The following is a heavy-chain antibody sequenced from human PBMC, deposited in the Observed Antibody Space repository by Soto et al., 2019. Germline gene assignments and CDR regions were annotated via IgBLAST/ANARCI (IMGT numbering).Heavy chain of an antibody. CDR2: ISVSGGTT. Sequence: GESLKISCAASGFTFNNYALTWVRQAPGKGLEWVSTISVSGGTTHYSDSVKGRFTISRDNSKKTVYLQMNSLRAEDTAVYYCASDRFRGTYYLRGVTYFFEEWGQGAPVTVSS. CDR1: GFTFNNYA. V-gene: IGHV3-23*01. CDR3: ASDRFRGTYYLRGVTYFFEE. D-gene: IGHD1-26*01. J-gene: IGHJ4*02.